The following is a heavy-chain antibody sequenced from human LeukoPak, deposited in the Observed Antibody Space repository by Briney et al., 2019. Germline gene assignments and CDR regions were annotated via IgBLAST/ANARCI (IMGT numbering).Heavy chain of an antibody. CDR2: ISSSGSTI. Sequence: GGSLRLSCAASGFTFSSYEMNWVRQAPGKGLEWVSYISSSGSTIYYADSVKGRFTISRDNAKNSLYLQMSSLRAEDTAVYHCARYTYSSNSFDYWGQGTLVTVSS. J-gene: IGHJ4*02. V-gene: IGHV3-48*03. D-gene: IGHD6-13*01. CDR3: ARYTYSSNSFDY. CDR1: GFTFSSYE.